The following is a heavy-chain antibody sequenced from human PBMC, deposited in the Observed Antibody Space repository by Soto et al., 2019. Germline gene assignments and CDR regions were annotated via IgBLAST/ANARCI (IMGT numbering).Heavy chain of an antibody. J-gene: IGHJ4*02. V-gene: IGHV1-69*13. D-gene: IGHD1-1*01. CDR2: IIPIFGTA. CDR1: GGTFSSYA. CDR3: ARGKLNDVPYFDC. Sequence: SVEDACKASGGTFSSYAISWVRQAPGQGLEWMGGIIPIFGTANYAQKFQSSVTITADESTSTAYMELSRLRSEDTAVYYCARGKLNDVPYFDCWGQGTLVTVSS.